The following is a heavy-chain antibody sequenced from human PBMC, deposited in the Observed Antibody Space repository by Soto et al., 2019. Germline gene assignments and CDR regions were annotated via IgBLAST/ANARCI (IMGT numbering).Heavy chain of an antibody. CDR3: ARVTIYSGYDWGFDY. J-gene: IGHJ4*02. V-gene: IGHV4-59*01. CDR2: IYYSGST. D-gene: IGHD5-12*01. Sequence: SETLSLTCTVSGGSISSYYWSWIRQPPGKGLEWIGYIYYSGSTNYNPSLKSRVTISVDTSKNQFSLNLSSVTAADTAVYYCARVTIYSGYDWGFDYWGQGTLVTVSS. CDR1: GGSISSYY.